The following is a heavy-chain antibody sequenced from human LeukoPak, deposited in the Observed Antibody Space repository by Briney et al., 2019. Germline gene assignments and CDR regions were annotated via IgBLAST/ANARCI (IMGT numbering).Heavy chain of an antibody. CDR2: IWYDGSNK. CDR1: GFTFSSYG. J-gene: IGHJ4*02. CDR3: AKGRYYYDSSGYWQFDY. Sequence: GRSLRLSCAASGFTFSSYGMHWVRQAPGKGLEWVAVIWYDGSNKYYADSVKGRFTISRDNSKNTLYLQMNSLRAEDTAVYYCAKGRYYYDSSGYWQFDYWGQGTLVTVSS. V-gene: IGHV3-33*06. D-gene: IGHD3-22*01.